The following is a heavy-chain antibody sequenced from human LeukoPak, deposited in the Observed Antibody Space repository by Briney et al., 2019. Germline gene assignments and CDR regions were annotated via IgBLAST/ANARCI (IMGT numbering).Heavy chain of an antibody. CDR1: GYTFISYD. J-gene: IGHJ5*02. D-gene: IGHD2-2*02. CDR3: ARGPYPYQLLYRGDDWFDP. CDR2: MNPNSGNT. V-gene: IGHV1-8*01. Sequence: ASVKVSCKASGYTFISYDINWVRQATGQGLEWMGWMNPNSGNTGYAQKFQGRVTMTRNTSISTAYMELSSLRSEDTAVYYCARGPYPYQLLYRGDDWFDPWGQGTLVTVSS.